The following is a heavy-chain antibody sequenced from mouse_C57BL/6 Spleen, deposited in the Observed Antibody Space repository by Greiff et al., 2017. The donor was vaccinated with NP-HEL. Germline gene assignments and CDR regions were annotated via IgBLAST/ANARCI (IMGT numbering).Heavy chain of an antibody. D-gene: IGHD1-3*01. Sequence: EVQLQQSGPELVKPGASVKISCKASGYTFTDYYMNWVKQSHGKSLEWIGDINPNNGGTSYNQKFKGKATLTVDKSSSTAYMELRSLTSEDSAVYYCAGLKVLFAYWGQGTLVTVSA. J-gene: IGHJ3*01. V-gene: IGHV1-26*01. CDR3: AGLKVLFAY. CDR2: INPNNGGT. CDR1: GYTFTDYY.